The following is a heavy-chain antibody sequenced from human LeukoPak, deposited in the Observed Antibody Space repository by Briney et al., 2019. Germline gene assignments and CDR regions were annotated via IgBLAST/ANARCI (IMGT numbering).Heavy chain of an antibody. CDR2: ISSSSSYI. V-gene: IGHV3-21*01. CDR3: ARDLGDYSNYAWFDP. CDR1: GFTFSSYS. J-gene: IGHJ5*02. D-gene: IGHD4-11*01. Sequence: GGSLRLSCAASGFTFSSYSMNWVRQAPGKELEWVSSISSSSSYIYYADSVKGRFTISRDNAKNSLYLQMNSLRAEDTAVYYCARDLGDYSNYAWFDPWGQGTLVTVSS.